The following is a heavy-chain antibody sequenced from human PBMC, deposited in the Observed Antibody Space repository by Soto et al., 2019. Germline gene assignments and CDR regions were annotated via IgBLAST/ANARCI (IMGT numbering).Heavy chain of an antibody. CDR1: GDTFSSYA. CDR2: IITVLGTT. CDR3: ARRRYCGYDCYHKHYYGMDV. D-gene: IGHD2-21*01. V-gene: IGHV1-69*08. J-gene: IGHJ6*02. Sequence: QVQLVQSGAELKKTGSSVKVSCRASGDTFSSYAVNWVRQAPGRGLEWMGRIITVLGTTDYAQKFKGRVTVTAEKTTNTVYMELSSLRSEDTAVYYCARRRYCGYDCYHKHYYGMDVWGQGPTVTVAS.